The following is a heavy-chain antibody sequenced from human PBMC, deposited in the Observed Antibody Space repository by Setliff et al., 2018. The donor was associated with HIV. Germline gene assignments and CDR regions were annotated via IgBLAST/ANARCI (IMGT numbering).Heavy chain of an antibody. J-gene: IGHJ4*02. CDR1: GGSISSGNYY. V-gene: IGHV4-61*02. Sequence: PSETLSLTCTVSGGSISSGNYYWSWIRQPAGKGLEWIGRIYTSGSTNYNPSLKSRVTISVDTSKKQFSLNLRSVTAADTAVYYCARGLTARRVGNFDYWGRGTLVTVSS. D-gene: IGHD6-6*01. CDR3: ARGLTARRVGNFDY. CDR2: IYTSGST.